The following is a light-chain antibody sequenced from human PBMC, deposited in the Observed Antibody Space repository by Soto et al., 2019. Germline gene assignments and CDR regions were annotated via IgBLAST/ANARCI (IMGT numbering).Light chain of an antibody. Sequence: EILLTPSPRTLSLSPGERATLSCRASQNVITNFAWYQQRPGHTPRLLIYSASTRVTGIPARFSGSGSGTEFNLTISSLQSEDFAVYYCQQYYKWTRGTFGQGTKLDIK. CDR1: QNVITN. V-gene: IGKV3-15*01. CDR3: QQYYKWTRGT. J-gene: IGKJ1*01. CDR2: SAS.